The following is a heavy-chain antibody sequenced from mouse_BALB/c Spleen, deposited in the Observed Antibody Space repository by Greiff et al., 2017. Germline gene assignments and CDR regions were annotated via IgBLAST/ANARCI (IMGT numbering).Heavy chain of an antibody. J-gene: IGHJ3*01. V-gene: IGHV2-9*02. CDR3: ATYYRYLAWFAY. CDR2: IWAGGST. D-gene: IGHD2-14*01. Sequence: QVQLKESGPGLVAPSQSLSITCTVSGFSLTSYGVHWVRQPPGKGLEWLGVIWAGGSTNYNSALMSRLSISKDNSKSQVFLKMNSLQTDDTAMYYCATYYRYLAWFAYWGQGTLVTVSA. CDR1: GFSLTSYG.